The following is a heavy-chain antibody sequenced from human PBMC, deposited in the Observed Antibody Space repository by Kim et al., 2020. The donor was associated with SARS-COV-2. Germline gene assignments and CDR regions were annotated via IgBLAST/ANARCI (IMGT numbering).Heavy chain of an antibody. D-gene: IGHD3-10*01. V-gene: IGHV1-3*01. CDR2: INAGNGNT. J-gene: IGHJ6*02. Sequence: ASVKVSCKPSGYTFTSYAMHWVRQAPGQRLEWMGWINAGNGNTKYSQKFQGRVTITRDTSASTAYMELSSLRSEDTAVYYCARGSGRDGMDVWGQGTTVTVSS. CDR1: GYTFTSYA. CDR3: ARGSGRDGMDV.